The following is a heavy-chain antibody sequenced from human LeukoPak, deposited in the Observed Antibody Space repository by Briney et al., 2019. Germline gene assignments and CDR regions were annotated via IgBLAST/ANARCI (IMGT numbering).Heavy chain of an antibody. CDR2: INHSGST. D-gene: IGHD2-2*01. CDR3: ARAPDIVVVPARFDP. J-gene: IGHJ5*02. CDR1: GGSFSGHY. Sequence: SQTLSLTCAVYGGSFSGHYWSWIRQPPGKGLEWIGEINHSGSTNYTPSLKSRVTISVDTSKNQFSLKLSSVTAADTAVYYCARAPDIVVVPARFDPWGQGTLVTVSS. V-gene: IGHV4-34*01.